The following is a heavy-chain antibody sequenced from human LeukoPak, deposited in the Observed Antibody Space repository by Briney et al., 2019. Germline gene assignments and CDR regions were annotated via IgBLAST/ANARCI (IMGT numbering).Heavy chain of an antibody. CDR1: GYTFTGYF. D-gene: IGHD1-26*01. CDR2: INPNSGGT. J-gene: IGHJ4*02. CDR3: ARDEEWELPFDY. Sequence: ASVKVSCKASGYTFTGYFMHWVRQAPGQGLEWMGRINPNSGGTNYAQKFQGRVTMTRDTSISTAYMELSRLRSDDTAVYYCARDEEWELPFDYWGQGTLVTVSS. V-gene: IGHV1-2*06.